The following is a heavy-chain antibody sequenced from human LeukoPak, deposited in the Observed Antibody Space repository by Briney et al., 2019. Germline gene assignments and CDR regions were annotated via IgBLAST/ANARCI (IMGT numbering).Heavy chain of an antibody. CDR3: ARVAGSYYQWYYFDY. CDR1: GYTFTSYG. D-gene: IGHD1-26*01. V-gene: IGHV1-18*01. Sequence: GASVKVSCKASGYTFTSYGISWVRQAPGQGLEWMGWISAYNGNTNYAQKLQGRVTMTTDTSTSTAYMELRSLRSDDTAVYYCARVAGSYYQWYYFDYWGQGTLVTVSS. CDR2: ISAYNGNT. J-gene: IGHJ4*02.